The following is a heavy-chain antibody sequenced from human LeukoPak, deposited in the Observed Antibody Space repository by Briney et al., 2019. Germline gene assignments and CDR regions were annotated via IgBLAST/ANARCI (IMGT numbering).Heavy chain of an antibody. Sequence: ASVKVSCKASGYTFTSYDINWVRQATGQGLEWMGWMNPNSGNTGYAQKFLGRVTMTRNTSISTAYMELSSLRSEDTAVYYCARVYYGSGSYYAYWGQGTLVTVSS. D-gene: IGHD3-10*01. CDR1: GYTFTSYD. J-gene: IGHJ4*02. CDR2: MNPNSGNT. CDR3: ARVYYGSGSYYAY. V-gene: IGHV1-8*01.